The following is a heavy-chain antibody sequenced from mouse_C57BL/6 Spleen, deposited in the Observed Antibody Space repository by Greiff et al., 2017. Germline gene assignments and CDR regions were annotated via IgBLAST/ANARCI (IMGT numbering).Heavy chain of an antibody. D-gene: IGHD1-1*01. Sequence: QVHVKQPGAELVRPGTSVKVSCKASGYAFTNYLIEWVKQRPGQGLEWIGVINPGSGGTNYNEKFKGKATLTADKSSSTAYMQLSSLTSEDSAVYFCARWRITTEAWFAYWGQGTLVTVSA. CDR2: INPGSGGT. J-gene: IGHJ3*01. V-gene: IGHV1-54*01. CDR3: ARWRITTEAWFAY. CDR1: GYAFTNYL.